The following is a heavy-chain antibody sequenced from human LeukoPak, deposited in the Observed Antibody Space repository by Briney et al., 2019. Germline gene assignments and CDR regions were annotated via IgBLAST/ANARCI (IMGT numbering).Heavy chain of an antibody. V-gene: IGHV4-59*08. CDR1: GGSISSYY. CDR3: ARSYCSSSSCYEVYYFDY. J-gene: IGHJ4*02. Sequence: ASETLSLTCTVSGGSISSYYWSWIRQPPGKGLEWIGYIYYSGSTNYNPSLKSRVTISVDTSKNQFSLKLSSVTAADTAVYYCARSYCSSSSCYEVYYFDYWGQGTLVTVSS. D-gene: IGHD2-2*01. CDR2: IYYSGST.